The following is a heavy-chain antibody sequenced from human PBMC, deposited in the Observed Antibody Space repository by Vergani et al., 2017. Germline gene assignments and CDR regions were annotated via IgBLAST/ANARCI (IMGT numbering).Heavy chain of an antibody. CDR3: ARVWGLAPPSYMDV. CDR2: IYYSGST. D-gene: IGHD2-21*02. V-gene: IGHV4-61*10. CDR1: GGSISSGSYY. J-gene: IGHJ6*03. Sequence: QVQLQESGPGLVKPSQTLSLTCTVSGGSISSGSYYWSWIRQPAGKGLEWIGYIYYSGSTNYNPSLKSRVTISVDTSKNQFSLKLSSVTAADTAVYYCARVWGLAPPSYMDVWGKGTTVTVSS.